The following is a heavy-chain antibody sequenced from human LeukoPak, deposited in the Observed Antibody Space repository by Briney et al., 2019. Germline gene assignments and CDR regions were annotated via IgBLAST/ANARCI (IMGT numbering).Heavy chain of an antibody. D-gene: IGHD6-13*01. CDR2: ISYDGSNK. Sequence: GGSLRLSCAASGFTFSSYAMHWVRQAPGKGLEWVAVISYDGSNKYYADSVKGRFTISRDNSKNTLYLQMNSLRAEDTAVYYCARVVGSSWYDYWGQGTLVTVSS. V-gene: IGHV3-30-3*01. CDR1: GFTFSSYA. CDR3: ARVVGSSWYDY. J-gene: IGHJ4*02.